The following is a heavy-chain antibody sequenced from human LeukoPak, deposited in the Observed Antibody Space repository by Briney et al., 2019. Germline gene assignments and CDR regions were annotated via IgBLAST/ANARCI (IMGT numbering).Heavy chain of an antibody. CDR3: ARDLGGGSYYIDY. CDR1: GFTFSSYS. Sequence: GGSLRLSCAASGFTFSSYSMIWVRQAPGKGLEWVSSISRTSSYIYYADSLKGRFTISRDNAKNSLYLQMNSLRAEDTAVYYGARDLGGGSYYIDYWGQGTLVTVSS. V-gene: IGHV3-21*01. CDR2: ISRTSSYI. D-gene: IGHD1-26*01. J-gene: IGHJ4*02.